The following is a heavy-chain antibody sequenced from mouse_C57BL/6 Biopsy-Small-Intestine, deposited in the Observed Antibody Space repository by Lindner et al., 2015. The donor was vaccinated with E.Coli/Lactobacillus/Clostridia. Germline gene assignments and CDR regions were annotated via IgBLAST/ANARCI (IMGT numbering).Heavy chain of an antibody. D-gene: IGHD3-2*02. CDR3: ARADSSGYLFAY. V-gene: IGHV1-63*01. CDR2: IYPGDGYT. Sequence: VQLQESGAELVRPGTSVKMSCKASGYTFTNYWIGWAKQRPGHGLEWIGDIYPGDGYTNYNEKFKGKATLTADKSSSTAYMQFSSLTSEDSAIYYCARADSSGYLFAYWGQGTLVTVSA. J-gene: IGHJ3*01. CDR1: GYTFTNYW.